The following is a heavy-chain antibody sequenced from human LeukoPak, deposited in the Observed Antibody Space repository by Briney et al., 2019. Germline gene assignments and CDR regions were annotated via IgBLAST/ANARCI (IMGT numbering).Heavy chain of an antibody. V-gene: IGHV4-39*01. CDR1: GGSISSSSYY. J-gene: IGHJ4*02. CDR3: ARHHSSNSFDY. CDR2: IYYSGST. D-gene: IGHD2-2*01. Sequence: SETLSLTCTVSGGSISSSSYYWGWIRQPPGKGLEWIGSIYYSGSTYYNPSLKSRVTISVDTSKNQFSLKLSSVTAADTAVYYCARHHSSNSFDYWGQGTLVTVSS.